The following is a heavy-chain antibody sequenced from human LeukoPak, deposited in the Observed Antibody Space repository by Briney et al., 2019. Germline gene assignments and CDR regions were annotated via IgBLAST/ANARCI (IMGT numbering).Heavy chain of an antibody. J-gene: IGHJ6*02. CDR2: ISSRSSTI. Sequence: GGSLRLSCAASGFTFSSYNMHWVRQAPGKGLEWVSYISSRSSTIYYADSVKGRFTISRDNSKNTLYLQMNSLRAEDTAVYYCAKYPWYDSSGGYGMDVWGQGTTVTVSS. CDR3: AKYPWYDSSGGYGMDV. CDR1: GFTFSSYN. V-gene: IGHV3-48*01. D-gene: IGHD3-22*01.